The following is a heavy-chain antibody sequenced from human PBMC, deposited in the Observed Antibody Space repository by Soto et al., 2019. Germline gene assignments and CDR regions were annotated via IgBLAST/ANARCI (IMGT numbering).Heavy chain of an antibody. CDR3: ARDIDYGDYDGFGP. Sequence: EVQLVESGGGLVKPGGSLRLSCAASGFTFSSYSMNWVRQAPGKGLEWVSSISSSSSYIYYADSVKGRFTISRDNAKNSLYLQMNSLRAEDTAVYYCARDIDYGDYDGFGPWGQGPLVTVSA. J-gene: IGHJ5*02. CDR2: ISSSSSYI. V-gene: IGHV3-21*01. CDR1: GFTFSSYS. D-gene: IGHD4-17*01.